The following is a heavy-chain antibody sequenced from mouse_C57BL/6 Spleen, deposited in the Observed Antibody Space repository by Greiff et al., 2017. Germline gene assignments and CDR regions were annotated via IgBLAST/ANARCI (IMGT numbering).Heavy chain of an antibody. CDR2: ISYSGST. Sequence: EVKLQESGPGMVKPSQSLSLTCTVTGYSITSGYDWHWIRHFPGNKLEWMGYISYSGSTNYNPSLKSRISITHDTSNNHFFLKLNSMTTEDTATYYCARDHYGYYGAMDYWGQGTSVTVSS. CDR3: ARDHYGYYGAMDY. J-gene: IGHJ4*01. V-gene: IGHV3-1*01. CDR1: GYSITSGYD. D-gene: IGHD2-3*01.